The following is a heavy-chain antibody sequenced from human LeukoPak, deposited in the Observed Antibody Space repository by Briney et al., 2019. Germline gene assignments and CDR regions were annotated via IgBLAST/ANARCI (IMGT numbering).Heavy chain of an antibody. J-gene: IGHJ4*02. CDR2: ISYSGGT. CDR1: GGSISGYY. Sequence: SETLSLTCTVSGGSISGYYWSWIRQPPGKGLEWIGLISYSGGTNYNPSLKGRVTISLDTSKIQFSLKLSSVTAADTAVYYCARSRPAGSYGDFDSWGQGTLVTVSS. CDR3: ARSRPAGSYGDFDS. D-gene: IGHD3-22*01. V-gene: IGHV4-59*08.